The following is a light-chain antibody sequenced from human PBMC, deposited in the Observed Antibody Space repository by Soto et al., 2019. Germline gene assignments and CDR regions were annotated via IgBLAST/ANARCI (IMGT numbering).Light chain of an antibody. V-gene: IGLV2-23*03. J-gene: IGLJ1*01. CDR3: CSYAGSSTLFA. CDR1: SSDIGSYNL. Sequence: QSALTQPASVSGSPGQSITISCTGTSSDIGSYNLVSWYQQHPGKAPKLMIYEGNKRPSGVSNRFSGSKSGNTASLTISGLQTEDEANYYCCSYAGSSTLFAFGTGTKVTVL. CDR2: EGN.